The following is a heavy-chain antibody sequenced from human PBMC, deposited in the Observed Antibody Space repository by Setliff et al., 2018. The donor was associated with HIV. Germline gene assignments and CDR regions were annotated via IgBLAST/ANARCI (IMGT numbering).Heavy chain of an antibody. CDR1: GGSISSHY. Sequence: LPETLSLTCTVSGVSGGSISSHYWNWIRQPPGKGLEWIGYIYYTGTTKNNPSLKSRVTMSIGTSKNQFSLKLSSVTAADTAVYYCARGLWFGGSYWFDPWGQGTLVTVSS. V-gene: IGHV4-59*11. D-gene: IGHD3-10*01. J-gene: IGHJ5*02. CDR2: IYYTGTT. CDR3: ARGLWFGGSYWFDP.